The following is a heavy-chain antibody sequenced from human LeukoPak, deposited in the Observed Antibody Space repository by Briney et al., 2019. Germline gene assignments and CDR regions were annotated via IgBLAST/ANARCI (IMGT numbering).Heavy chain of an antibody. V-gene: IGHV3-74*01. CDR3: ARVTYDFWSGYYFDY. CDR1: GFSINSYW. Sequence: GGSLRLSCAASGFSINSYWMHWVRQAPGKGLVWVSRINSDGSSTSLADSVKGRFTISRDNAKNTLYLQMNSLRAEDTAGYYCARVTYDFWSGYYFDYWGQGTLVTVSS. J-gene: IGHJ4*02. CDR2: INSDGSST. D-gene: IGHD3-3*01.